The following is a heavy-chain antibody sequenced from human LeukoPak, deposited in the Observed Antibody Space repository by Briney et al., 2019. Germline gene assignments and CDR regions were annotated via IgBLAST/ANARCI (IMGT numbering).Heavy chain of an antibody. CDR1: GFTFSSYS. V-gene: IGHV3-21*01. Sequence: GGSLRLPCAASGFTFSSYSVNWVRQAPGKGLEWVSSISSSSSYIYYADSVKGRFTISRDNAKNSLYLQMNSLRAEDTAVYYCATLTAANNWFDPWGQGTLVTVSS. J-gene: IGHJ5*02. D-gene: IGHD6-13*01. CDR3: ATLTAANNWFDP. CDR2: ISSSSSYI.